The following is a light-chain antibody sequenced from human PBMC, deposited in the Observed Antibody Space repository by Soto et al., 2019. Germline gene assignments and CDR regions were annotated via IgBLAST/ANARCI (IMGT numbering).Light chain of an antibody. J-gene: IGKJ5*01. V-gene: IGKV1-33*01. CDR2: VAS. CDR1: HDIKTS. CDR3: QQYGSLPIT. Sequence: DIQMTQSPSSLSASIGDRVSITCQASHDIKTSICWYQQKPGKAPKLLIFVASNVETGVPSRFSGSGSGTDFSFTISSLQPEDIATYYCQQYGSLPITFGQGTRLDIK.